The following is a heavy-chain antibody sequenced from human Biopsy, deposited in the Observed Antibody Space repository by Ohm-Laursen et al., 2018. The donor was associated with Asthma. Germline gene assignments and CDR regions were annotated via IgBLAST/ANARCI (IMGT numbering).Heavy chain of an antibody. CDR3: ARVASYGDLYFGIDV. CDR2: VFYSGTT. J-gene: IGHJ6*02. CDR1: PGSINDYY. D-gene: IGHD4-17*01. V-gene: IGHV4-59*08. Sequence: SDTLSLTCTVSPGSINDYYWNWIRQFPGKGLEWIGFVFYSGTTHYSRSLERRLYISIDTARNEFSMRLRSLTAADTAVYFCARVASYGDLYFGIDVWGPGTTVSVS.